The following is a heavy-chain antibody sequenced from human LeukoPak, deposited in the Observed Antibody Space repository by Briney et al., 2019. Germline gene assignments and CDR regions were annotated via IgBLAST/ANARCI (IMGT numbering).Heavy chain of an antibody. Sequence: ASVKVSCKASGYTFTSYDINWVRQATGQGLEWMGWMNPNSGNTGYAQKFQGRVTMTRNTSISTAYMELSSLRSEDTAVYYCATGYYDSSASGTGFDPWGQGTLVTVSS. D-gene: IGHD3-22*01. V-gene: IGHV1-8*01. CDR2: MNPNSGNT. CDR3: ATGYYDSSASGTGFDP. CDR1: GYTFTSYD. J-gene: IGHJ5*02.